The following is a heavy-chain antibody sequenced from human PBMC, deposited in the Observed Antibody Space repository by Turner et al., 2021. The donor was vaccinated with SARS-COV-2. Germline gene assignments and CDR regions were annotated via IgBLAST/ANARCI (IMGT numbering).Heavy chain of an antibody. D-gene: IGHD5-12*01. V-gene: IGHV4-39*01. CDR2: IDYSGST. Sequence: QLQLQESGAGLVKLSETLSLTCTVSGGSISSSTYDWGWIRQPPGKGLEWIGTIDYSGSTYYNPSLKSRVTISVDTSKNQFSLKLSSVTAADTAVYYCARSYSGYESDDAFDIWGQGTMVTVSS. CDR3: ARSYSGYESDDAFDI. J-gene: IGHJ3*02. CDR1: GGSISSSTYD.